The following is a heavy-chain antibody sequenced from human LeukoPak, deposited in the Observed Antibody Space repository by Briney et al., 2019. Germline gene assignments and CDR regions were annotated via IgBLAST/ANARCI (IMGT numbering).Heavy chain of an antibody. V-gene: IGHV4-30-4*08. CDR1: GGSISSGDYY. CDR2: IYYSGST. Sequence: ASQTLSLTCTVSGGSISSGDYYWSWIRQPPGKGLEWIGYIYYSGSTYYNPSLTYNPSLKSRVTISVDTSKNQFSLKLSSVTAADTAVYYCAREPPYYYGSGSYLDYWGQGTLVTVSS. J-gene: IGHJ4*02. CDR3: AREPPYYYGSGSYLDY. D-gene: IGHD3-10*01.